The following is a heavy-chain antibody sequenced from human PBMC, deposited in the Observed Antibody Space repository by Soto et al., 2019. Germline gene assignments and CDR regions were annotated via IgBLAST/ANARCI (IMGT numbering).Heavy chain of an antibody. CDR3: TTGPLYASGVVNY. Sequence: QVQLLQSGAEVKKPGSSMKVSCKASGGTFSSDVISWVRQAPGQGLEWMGGIIPIFRTTHYAQKFQGRVTVTTDESASTAYLELSSQRSEDTAIYYCTTGPLYASGVVNYCGQGALITVSS. D-gene: IGHD3-10*01. J-gene: IGHJ4*02. CDR1: GGTFSSDV. V-gene: IGHV1-69*01. CDR2: IIPIFRTT.